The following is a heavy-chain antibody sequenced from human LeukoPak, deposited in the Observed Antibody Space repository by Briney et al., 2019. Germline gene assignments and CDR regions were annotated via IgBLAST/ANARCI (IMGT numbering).Heavy chain of an antibody. D-gene: IGHD6-13*01. CDR1: GYTFTGYY. J-gene: IGHJ6*03. CDR3: AREGESGIAAAGMENYYYYMDV. V-gene: IGHV1-2*02. CDR2: INPNSGGT. Sequence: ASVKVSCKASGYTFTGYYMHWVRQAPGQGLEWMGWINPNSGGTNYAQKLQGRVTMTTDTSTSTAYMELRSLRSDDTAVYYCAREGESGIAAAGMENYYYYMDVWGKGTTVTVSS.